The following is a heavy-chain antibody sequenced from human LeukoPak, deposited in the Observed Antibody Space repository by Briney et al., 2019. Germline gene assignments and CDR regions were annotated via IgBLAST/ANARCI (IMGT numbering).Heavy chain of an antibody. D-gene: IGHD3-22*01. CDR3: ASCSDSSGYYCYYFDY. Sequence: SETLSLTCTVSGGSISSYYWNWIRQPPGKGLEWIGYIYYSGSTNYNPSLKSRVTISVDTSKNQFSLKLSSVTAADTAVYYCASCSDSSGYYCYYFDYWGQGTLVTVSS. J-gene: IGHJ4*02. V-gene: IGHV4-59*01. CDR1: GGSISSYY. CDR2: IYYSGST.